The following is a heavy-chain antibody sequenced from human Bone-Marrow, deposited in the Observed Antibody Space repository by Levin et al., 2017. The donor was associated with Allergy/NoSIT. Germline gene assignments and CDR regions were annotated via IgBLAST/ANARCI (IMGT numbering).Heavy chain of an antibody. CDR2: IYHIGSP. D-gene: IGHD4-17*01. Sequence: RSSETLSLTCTVSGGSLSSHYWTWIRQPPGKGLDWIGFIYHIGSPTYNPSLKSRVAISLDMSKNQFSLSLQSVTAADTAVYFCARYGRGSPYHDAVEIWGQGTVVIVSS. J-gene: IGHJ3*02. V-gene: IGHV4-59*11. CDR3: ARYGRGSPYHDAVEI. CDR1: GGSLSSHY.